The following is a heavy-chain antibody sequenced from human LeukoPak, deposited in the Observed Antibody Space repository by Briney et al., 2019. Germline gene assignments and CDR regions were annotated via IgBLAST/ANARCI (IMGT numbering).Heavy chain of an antibody. V-gene: IGHV1-69*06. J-gene: IGHJ4*02. D-gene: IGHD5-24*01. CDR3: ASRRDGSNSFDY. Sequence: GASVKVSCKASGGTFSSYAISWVRQAPGQGLEWMGGIIPIFGAPHYAQKFQGRVTITADKSTTTAYMELSSLRSEDTAVYYCASRRDGSNSFDYWGQGTLVTVSS. CDR2: IIPIFGAP. CDR1: GGTFSSYA.